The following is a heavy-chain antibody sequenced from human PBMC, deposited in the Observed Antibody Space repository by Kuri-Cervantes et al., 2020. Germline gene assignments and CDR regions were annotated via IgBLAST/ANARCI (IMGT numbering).Heavy chain of an antibody. Sequence: SQTLSLTCAVYGGSFSGYYWSWIRQPPGKGLEWIGEINHSGSTNYNPSLKRRVTISVDTSKNQFSLKLSSVTAADTAVYYCARGPRLYSSSWYKTSGAFDIWGQGTMVTVSS. V-gene: IGHV4-34*01. CDR3: ARGPRLYSSSWYKTSGAFDI. CDR2: INHSGST. D-gene: IGHD6-13*01. CDR1: GGSFSGYY. J-gene: IGHJ3*02.